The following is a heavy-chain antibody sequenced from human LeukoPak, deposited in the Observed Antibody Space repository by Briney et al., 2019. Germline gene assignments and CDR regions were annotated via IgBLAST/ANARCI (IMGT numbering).Heavy chain of an antibody. J-gene: IGHJ5*02. Sequence: ASVKVSCKASGYTLTSYYMHWVRQAPGQGLEWMGIINPSSGSTTYAQKLQGRVTMTRDTSTSTAYMELSSLRSEDTAVYYCARDAVVTATRNWFDPWGQGTLVTVSS. CDR2: INPSSGST. CDR1: GYTLTSYY. CDR3: ARDAVVTATRNWFDP. V-gene: IGHV1-46*01. D-gene: IGHD2-21*02.